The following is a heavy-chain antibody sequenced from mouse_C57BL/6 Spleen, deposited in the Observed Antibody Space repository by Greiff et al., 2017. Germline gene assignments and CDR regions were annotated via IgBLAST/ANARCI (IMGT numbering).Heavy chain of an antibody. D-gene: IGHD1-1*01. Sequence: QVQLQQPGAELVRPGTSVKLSCKASGYTFTSYWMHWVKQRPGQGLEWIGVIDPSDSYTNYNQKFKGKATLTVDTSSSTAYKQLSSLTSEDSAVYYCARGGTTVLDYWGQGTTLTVSS. V-gene: IGHV1-59*01. J-gene: IGHJ2*01. CDR2: IDPSDSYT. CDR3: ARGGTTVLDY. CDR1: GYTFTSYW.